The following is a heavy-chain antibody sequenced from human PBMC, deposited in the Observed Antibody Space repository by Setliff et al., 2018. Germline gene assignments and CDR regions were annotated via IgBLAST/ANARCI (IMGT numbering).Heavy chain of an antibody. D-gene: IGHD3-22*01. CDR3: ARYDSSGYSENYYFDY. CDR2: VYYSGNT. CDR1: GFTFNSYS. Sequence: PGGSLRLSCAASGFTFNSYSMNWVRQAPGKGLEWIGCVYYSGNTYYSPSLKSRVTMFVDTSKNQFSLMLYSVTAADTAIYYCARYDSSGYSENYYFDYWGQGTLVTVSS. J-gene: IGHJ4*02. V-gene: IGHV4-59*04.